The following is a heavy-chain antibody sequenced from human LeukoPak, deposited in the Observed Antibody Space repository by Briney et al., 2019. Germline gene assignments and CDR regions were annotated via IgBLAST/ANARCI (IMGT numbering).Heavy chain of an antibody. D-gene: IGHD4/OR15-4a*01. Sequence: GGSLRLSCAASGFTVSSNYMSWVRQAPGRGLEWVSVIYSGGSTYYADSVTGRFTISRDNSKDTLYLQMNSLRAEDTAVYYCARDSYGARSDYWGQGTLVTVSS. V-gene: IGHV3-53*01. CDR1: GFTVSSNY. J-gene: IGHJ4*02. CDR3: ARDSYGARSDY. CDR2: IYSGGST.